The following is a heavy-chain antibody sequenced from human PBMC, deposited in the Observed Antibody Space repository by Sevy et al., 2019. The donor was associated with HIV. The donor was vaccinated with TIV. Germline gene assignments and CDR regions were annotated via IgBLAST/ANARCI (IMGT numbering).Heavy chain of an antibody. CDR3: ARGVAAAGTDYFDY. V-gene: IGHV4-30-2*01. CDR2: IYHSGST. Sequence: SETLSLTCAVSGGSISSGGYSWNWNRQPPGKGLEWIGYIYHSGSTFYNPSLKSRVTISLGRSKNQFSLKLTSVTAADTAVYYCARGVAAAGTDYFDYWGQGTLVTVSS. CDR1: GGSISSGGYS. D-gene: IGHD6-13*01. J-gene: IGHJ4*02.